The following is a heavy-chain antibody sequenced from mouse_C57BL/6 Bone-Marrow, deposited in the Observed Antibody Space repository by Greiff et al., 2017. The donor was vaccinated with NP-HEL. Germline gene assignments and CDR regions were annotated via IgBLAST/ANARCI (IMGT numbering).Heavy chain of an antibody. Sequence: QVQLQQPGAELVKPGASVKMSCKASGYTFTSYWITWVKQRPGQGLEWIGDIYPGSGSTNYNEKFKSKATLTVDTSSSTAYMQRSSLTSEDSAVYYCAREGAGTYYFDDWGKGTTLTVAT. CDR2: IYPGSGST. CDR1: GYTFTSYW. V-gene: IGHV1-55*01. D-gene: IGHD4-1*01. J-gene: IGHJ2*01. CDR3: AREGAGTYYFDD.